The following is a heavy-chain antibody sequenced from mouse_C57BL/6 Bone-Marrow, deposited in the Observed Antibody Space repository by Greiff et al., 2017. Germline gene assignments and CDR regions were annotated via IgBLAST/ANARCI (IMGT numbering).Heavy chain of an antibody. V-gene: IGHV1-26*01. CDR1: GYTFTDYY. D-gene: IGHD1-1*01. CDR3: ASADYYGSSYYAMDY. J-gene: IGHJ4*01. CDR2: INPNNGGT. Sequence: VQLQQSGPELVKPGASVKISCKASGYTFTDYYMNWVKQSHGKSLEWIGDINPNNGGTSYNQKFKGKATLTVDKSSSTAYMELRSLTSEDSAVYYCASADYYGSSYYAMDYWGQGTSVTVSS.